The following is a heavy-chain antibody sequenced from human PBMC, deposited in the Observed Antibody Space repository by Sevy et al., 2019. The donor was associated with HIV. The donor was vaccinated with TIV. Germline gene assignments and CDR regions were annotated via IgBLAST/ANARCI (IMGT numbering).Heavy chain of an antibody. V-gene: IGHV3-33*01. CDR1: GFTPSTYG. J-gene: IGHJ4*02. D-gene: IGHD2-8*01. CDR2: IGYDGSNK. CDR3: ARDPRMYGDYLLAYFDS. Sequence: GGSLRLSCAASGFTPSTYGMHWVRQAPGNGLEWVAVIGYDGSNKYYADSVKGRFTISRDNSKNTLFLQMDSLRAEDTAVYYCARDPRMYGDYLLAYFDSLGQGTVVTVSS.